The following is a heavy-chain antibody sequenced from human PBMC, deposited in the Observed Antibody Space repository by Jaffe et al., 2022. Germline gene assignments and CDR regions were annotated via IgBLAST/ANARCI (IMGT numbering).Heavy chain of an antibody. CDR3: TTESYCTGGVCYMGGWFDP. D-gene: IGHD2-8*02. Sequence: EVQLVESGGGLVKPGGSLRLSCAASGFTFSNAWMSWVRQAPGKGLEWVGRIKSKTDGGTTDYAAPVKGRFTISRDDSKNTLYLQMNSLKTEDTAVYYCTTESYCTGGVCYMGGWFDPWGQGTLVTVSS. CDR1: GFTFSNAW. V-gene: IGHV3-15*01. CDR2: IKSKTDGGTT. J-gene: IGHJ5*02.